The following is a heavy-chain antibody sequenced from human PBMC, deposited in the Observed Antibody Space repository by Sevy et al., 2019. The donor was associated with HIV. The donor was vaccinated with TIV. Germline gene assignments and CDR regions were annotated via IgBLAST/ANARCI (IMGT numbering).Heavy chain of an antibody. CDR1: VFTFSSYW. CDR2: IKQDGSEK. V-gene: IGHV3-7*04. J-gene: IGHJ4*02. Sequence: GGSLRLSCAASVFTFSSYWMSWVRQAPGKGLEWVANIKQDGSEKYYVDSVKGRFTISRDNAKNSLYLQMNSLRAEDTAVYYCAGGYSYGKLPGYWGQGTLVTVSS. CDR3: AGGYSYGKLPGY. D-gene: IGHD5-18*01.